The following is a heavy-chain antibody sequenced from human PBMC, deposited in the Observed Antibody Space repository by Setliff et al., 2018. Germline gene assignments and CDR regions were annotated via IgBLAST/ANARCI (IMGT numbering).Heavy chain of an antibody. Sequence: LSLTCTVSGGSISSGGYYWTWIRQHPGKGLERIGHIYYSGTTYYNPSLKSRVSMSVDTSKNHFSLKLTSVTATDTAVYYCARDRFDSAIDYWGQGTLVTVSS. D-gene: IGHD3-16*01. CDR1: GGSISSGGYY. V-gene: IGHV4-31*02. CDR3: ARDRFDSAIDY. CDR2: IYYSGTT. J-gene: IGHJ4*02.